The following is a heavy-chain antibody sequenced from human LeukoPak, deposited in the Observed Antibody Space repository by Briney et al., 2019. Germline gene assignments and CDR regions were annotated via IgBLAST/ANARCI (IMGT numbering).Heavy chain of an antibody. Sequence: GGSLRLSCAASGFTFSGYGMHWVRQAPGKGLEWVAFISYDGSNKYYADSVKGRFTISRDQSKNTLYLEMNSLRAEDTAVYYCAKRGNSGSHYYFDCWGQGTLVTVSS. CDR3: AKRGNSGSHYYFDC. V-gene: IGHV3-30*18. CDR2: ISYDGSNK. J-gene: IGHJ4*02. CDR1: GFTFSGYG. D-gene: IGHD1-26*01.